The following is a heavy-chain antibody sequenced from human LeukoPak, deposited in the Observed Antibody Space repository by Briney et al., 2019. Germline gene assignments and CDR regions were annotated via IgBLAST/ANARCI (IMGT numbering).Heavy chain of an antibody. CDR1: GFTFSSYS. V-gene: IGHV3-48*01. J-gene: IGHJ4*02. CDR3: ARSSRGYSYGYWADY. CDR2: ISSSSTI. D-gene: IGHD5-18*01. Sequence: GGSLRLSCAASGFTFSSYSVNWVRQAPGKGLEWVSYISSSSTIYYADSVKGRFTISRDNAKNSLYLQMNSLRAEDTAVYYCARSSRGYSYGYWADYWGQGTLVTVSS.